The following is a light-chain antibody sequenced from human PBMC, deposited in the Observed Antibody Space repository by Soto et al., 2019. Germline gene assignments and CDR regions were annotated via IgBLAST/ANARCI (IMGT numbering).Light chain of an antibody. V-gene: IGKV3-20*01. CDR1: QSVGGNS. Sequence: ETVLTQSPGTLALSPGERATVSCRASQSVGGNSLAWYQQRPGQAPRLLIYDTSKRATGIPDRFSDSGSGTDFTLTISRLDPADFAVYYSQQYQNLPRTFGQGTQVEIK. J-gene: IGKJ1*01. CDR3: QQYQNLPRT. CDR2: DTS.